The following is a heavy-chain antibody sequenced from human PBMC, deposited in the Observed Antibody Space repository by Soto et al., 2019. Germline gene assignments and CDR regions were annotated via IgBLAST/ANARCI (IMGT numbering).Heavy chain of an antibody. CDR2: IVPVVNAA. D-gene: IGHD2-15*01. V-gene: IGHV1-69*13. J-gene: IGHJ6*02. Sequence: SVKVSCKASGGTFSDFYIRWVWQAPGQGLEWMGGIVPVVNAANYAQKFQDRLSITADESTSTVYMDLSSLRPEDTAVYYCARHLSWRSPSCFKLGPNTYSSMDGGGRGHTVTSP. CDR3: ARHLSWRSPSCFKLGPNTYSSMDG. CDR1: GGTFSDFY.